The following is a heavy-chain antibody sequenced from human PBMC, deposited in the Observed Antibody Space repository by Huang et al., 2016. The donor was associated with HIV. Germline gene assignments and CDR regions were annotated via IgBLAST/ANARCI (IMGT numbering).Heavy chain of an antibody. D-gene: IGHD6-25*01. V-gene: IGHV3-74*01. Sequence: EGQLVESGGGIIQRGGSRRLYCAASGSTFNSYWMHWGRQVPGTGLGWVSGINSDGSRTSYADSVKGRFTISRDNAKNKLYLEMSSLRVEDTAVYYCARDPRGYREVYGMDVWGRGTTVTVSS. CDR1: GSTFNSYW. J-gene: IGHJ6*02. CDR2: INSDGSRT. CDR3: ARDPRGYREVYGMDV.